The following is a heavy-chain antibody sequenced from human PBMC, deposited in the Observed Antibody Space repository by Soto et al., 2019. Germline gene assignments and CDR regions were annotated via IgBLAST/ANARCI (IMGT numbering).Heavy chain of an antibody. J-gene: IGHJ3*02. Sequence: GGSLRLSCAASGFTFSNAWINWVRQAPGKGLEWVGRIKSKTDGGTTDYAAPVKGRFTISRDDSKNTLYLQMNSLKTEDTAVYYCTTDTEWELRDVAFDIWGQGTMVTVSS. CDR3: TTDTEWELRDVAFDI. D-gene: IGHD1-26*01. CDR1: GFTFSNAW. V-gene: IGHV3-15*07. CDR2: IKSKTDGGTT.